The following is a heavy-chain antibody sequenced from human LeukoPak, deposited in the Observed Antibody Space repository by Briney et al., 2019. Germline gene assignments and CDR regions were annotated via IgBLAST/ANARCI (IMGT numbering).Heavy chain of an antibody. CDR1: GYTLTELS. V-gene: IGHV1-24*01. Sequence: ASVKVSCKVSGYTLTELSMHWVRQAPGKGLEWMGGFDPEDGETIYAQKFQGRVTMTEDTSTDTAYMELSSLRSEDTAVYYCATATHAALNILTGSALLNWGQGTLVTVSS. D-gene: IGHD3-9*01. J-gene: IGHJ4*02. CDR3: ATATHAALNILTGSALLN. CDR2: FDPEDGET.